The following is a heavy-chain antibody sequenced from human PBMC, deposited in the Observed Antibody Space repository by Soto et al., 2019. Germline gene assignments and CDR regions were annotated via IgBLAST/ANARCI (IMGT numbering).Heavy chain of an antibody. CDR1: GGSISSYY. CDR2: IYYSGST. CDR3: ARGNYYDSSGYYWPDY. V-gene: IGHV4-59*01. J-gene: IGHJ4*02. D-gene: IGHD3-22*01. Sequence: SETLSLTCTVSGGSISSYYWSWIRQPPGKGLEWIGYIYYSGSTNYNPSLKSRVTISVDTSKNQFSLKLSSVTAADTAVYYCARGNYYDSSGYYWPDYWGQGTLVTVS.